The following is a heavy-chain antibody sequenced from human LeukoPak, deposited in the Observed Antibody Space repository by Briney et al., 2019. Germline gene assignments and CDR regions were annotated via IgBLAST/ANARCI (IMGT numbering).Heavy chain of an antibody. D-gene: IGHD6-19*01. J-gene: IGHJ1*01. CDR3: ARDRIAVAGMGAFQH. CDR2: ISYDGTNE. Sequence: GRSLRLSCAASRFTFSSYAMHWVRQAPGKGLEWVAAISYDGTNEYHADFVKGRFTISRDNSKNTLYLQMNSLRAEDTAIYYCARDRIAVAGMGAFQHWGQGTLVTVSS. CDR1: RFTFSSYA. V-gene: IGHV3-30*04.